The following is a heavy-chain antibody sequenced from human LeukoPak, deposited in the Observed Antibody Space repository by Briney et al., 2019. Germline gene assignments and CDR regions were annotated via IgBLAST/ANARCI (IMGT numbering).Heavy chain of an antibody. Sequence: ASVKVSCKASGYTFTGYYMHWVRQAPGQGLEWMGWINPNSGNTNYAQKLQGRVTMTTDTSTSTAYMELRSLRSDDTAVYYCARDMGSSGSNYWGQGTLVTVSS. V-gene: IGHV1-18*04. D-gene: IGHD6-19*01. CDR3: ARDMGSSGSNY. CDR1: GYTFTGYY. CDR2: INPNSGNT. J-gene: IGHJ4*02.